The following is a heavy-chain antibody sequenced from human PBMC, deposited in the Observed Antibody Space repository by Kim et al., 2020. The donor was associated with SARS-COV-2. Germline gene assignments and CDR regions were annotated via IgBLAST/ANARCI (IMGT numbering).Heavy chain of an antibody. CDR3: AKLSPAAGTGGEAFDI. CDR2: IYSGGSST. CDR1: GFTFSSYA. D-gene: IGHD6-19*01. V-gene: IGHV3-23*03. Sequence: GGSLRLSCAASGFTFSSYAMSWVRQAPGKGLEWVSAIYSGGSSTYYADSVKGRITISRANSKNTLYLQMNSLRAEDTAVYYCAKLSPAAGTGGEAFDIWGQGTMVSVSS. J-gene: IGHJ3*02.